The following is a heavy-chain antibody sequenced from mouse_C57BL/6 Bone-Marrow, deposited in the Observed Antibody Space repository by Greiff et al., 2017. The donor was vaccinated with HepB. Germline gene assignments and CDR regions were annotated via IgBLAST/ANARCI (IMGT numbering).Heavy chain of an antibody. CDR3: ALPYYYGSSYDWYFDV. Sequence: VQVVESGPGLVQPSQILSITCTVSGFSLTSYGVHWVRQSPGKGLEWLGVIWSGGSTDYNAAFISRLSISKDNSKSQVFFKMNSLQADDTAIYYCALPYYYGSSYDWYFDVWGTGTTVTVSS. J-gene: IGHJ1*03. V-gene: IGHV2-2*01. D-gene: IGHD1-1*01. CDR1: GFSLTSYG. CDR2: IWSGGST.